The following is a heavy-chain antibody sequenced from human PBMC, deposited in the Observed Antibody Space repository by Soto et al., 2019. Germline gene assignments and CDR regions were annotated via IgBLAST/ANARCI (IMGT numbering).Heavy chain of an antibody. CDR3: ARAGVPSCTRGVCDYFAF. CDR1: GYTFTDYY. D-gene: IGHD2-8*02. J-gene: IGHJ4*02. Sequence: QVQLVQSGAEVKKPGASVKVSCKASGYTFTDYYIHWVRQAPGQGLEWMAFINPDTGATNYAQKFQDWVTLTRDTSINPPYMDLRRLNSNDTPVYSCARAGVPSCTRGVCDYFAFWGQGTLVTVSS. V-gene: IGHV1-2*04. CDR2: INPDTGAT.